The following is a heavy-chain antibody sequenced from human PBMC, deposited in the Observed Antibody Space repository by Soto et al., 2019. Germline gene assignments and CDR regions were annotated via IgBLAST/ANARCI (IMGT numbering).Heavy chain of an antibody. J-gene: IGHJ4*02. V-gene: IGHV3-23*01. Sequence: GGSLRLSCAASGFTFSSYAMRWVRQAPGKGLESVSAISTGGSTYYADSVKGRFTISRDNSKNTLYLQMNSLRAEDTATYYCAKDPSAYSSSWYDDRHFWGQGTLVTVSS. CDR3: AKDPSAYSSSWYDDRHF. CDR1: GFTFSSYA. CDR2: ISTGGST. D-gene: IGHD6-13*01.